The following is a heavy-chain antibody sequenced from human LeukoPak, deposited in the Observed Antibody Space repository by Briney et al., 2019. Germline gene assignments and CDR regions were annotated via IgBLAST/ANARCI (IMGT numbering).Heavy chain of an antibody. CDR1: GGSISSGGYY. J-gene: IGHJ5*02. Sequence: SETLSLTCTVSGGSISSGGYYWSWIRQHPGKGLEWIGYIYYSGSTYYNPSLKSRVTISVDTSKNQFSLKLSSVTAADTAVYYCARDGLRDWFDPWGQGTLVTVSS. V-gene: IGHV4-31*03. CDR3: ARDGLRDWFDP. CDR2: IYYSGST.